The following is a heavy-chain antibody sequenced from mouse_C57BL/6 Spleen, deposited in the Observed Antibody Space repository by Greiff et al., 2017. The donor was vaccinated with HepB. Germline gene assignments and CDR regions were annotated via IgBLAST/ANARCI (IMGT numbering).Heavy chain of an antibody. CDR3: ASPAAWFAY. CDR2: IHPNSGRT. Sequence: QVQLQQPGAELVKPGASVKLSCKASGYTFTSYWMHWVKQRPGQGLEWIGMIHPNSGRTNYNEKFKSKATLTVDKSSSTAYMQLSSLTSEDSAVYYCASPAAWFAYWGQGTLVTVSA. J-gene: IGHJ3*01. V-gene: IGHV1-64*01. CDR1: GYTFTSYW.